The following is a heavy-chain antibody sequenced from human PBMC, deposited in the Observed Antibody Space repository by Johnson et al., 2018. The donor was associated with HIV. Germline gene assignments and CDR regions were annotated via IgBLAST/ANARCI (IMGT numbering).Heavy chain of an antibody. D-gene: IGHD2-2*01. CDR2: IKQDGTES. CDR3: AVRQHRCNAACQDGFHI. Sequence: VQLVESGGGLVQPGGSLRLSCAASGFMFRSFWMTWVRQAPGMGLEWVANIKQDGTESYYVDSVKGRIAISRANAKNSLCLQVSSLRAGDTGKRRFAVRQHRCNAACQDGFHIWRQGTIVTVSS. V-gene: IGHV3-7*01. CDR1: GFMFRSFW. J-gene: IGHJ3*02.